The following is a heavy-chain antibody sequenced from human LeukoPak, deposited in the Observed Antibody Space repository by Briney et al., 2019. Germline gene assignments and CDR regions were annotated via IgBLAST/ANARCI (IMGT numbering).Heavy chain of an antibody. CDR2: IYTSGST. CDR1: GGSISSYY. J-gene: IGHJ3*02. V-gene: IGHV4-4*07. Sequence: SETLSLTCTVSGGSISSYYWSWIRQPAGKGLEWIGRIYTSGSTNYNPSLKSRVTMSVDTSKNQFSLKLSSVTAADTAVYYCARDGKVVGAKAFDIWGQGTMVTVSS. CDR3: ARDGKVVGAKAFDI. D-gene: IGHD1-26*01.